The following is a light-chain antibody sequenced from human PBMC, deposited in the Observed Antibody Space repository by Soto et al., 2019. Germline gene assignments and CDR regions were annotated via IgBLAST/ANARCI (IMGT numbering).Light chain of an antibody. J-gene: IGKJ1*01. CDR1: QSVINSF. CDR2: AAS. CDR3: QQYGHSPRT. V-gene: IGKV3-20*01. Sequence: EVVLTQSPGTLSLSPGERASLSCRASQSVINSFLAWYQQKAVQSPRLLIYAASARAIGIPDRFSGSGSGTDFTLTISRLEPEDFAVYYCQQYGHSPRTFGQGTKVDIK.